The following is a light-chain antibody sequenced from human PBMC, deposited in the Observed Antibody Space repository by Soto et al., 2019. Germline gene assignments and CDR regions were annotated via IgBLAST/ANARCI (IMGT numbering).Light chain of an antibody. V-gene: IGKV3-15*01. CDR1: QNVDSN. CDR3: QQYNNWPRT. CDR2: GAS. J-gene: IGKJ1*01. Sequence: EIVMTQSPVTLSVSPGERATLSCRASQNVDSNLAWYQQKPGRAPRLLIYGASTRATGIPARFSGSGSGTEFNLTISSLQSEDFAVYYCQQYNNWPRTFGQGTKVDIK.